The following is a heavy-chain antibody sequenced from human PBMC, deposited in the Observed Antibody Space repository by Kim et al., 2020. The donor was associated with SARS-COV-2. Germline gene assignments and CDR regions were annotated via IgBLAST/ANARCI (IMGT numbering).Heavy chain of an antibody. J-gene: IGHJ2*01. CDR1: GGSLSSSSYY. D-gene: IGHD6-19*01. CDR3: ASQQSYSSGWYV. CDR2: AYDSGNT. V-gene: IGHV4-39*01. Sequence: SETLSLTCTVSGGSLSSSSYYWGWIRQPPGKGREGIGTAYDSGNTYYNPSLKSRVTISVDTSKNQFSLKLGPVTAAATAVYYCASQQSYSSGWYV.